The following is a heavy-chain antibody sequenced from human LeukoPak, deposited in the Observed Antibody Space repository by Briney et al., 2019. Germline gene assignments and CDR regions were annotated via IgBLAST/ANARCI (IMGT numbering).Heavy chain of an antibody. Sequence: ASVKVSCKASGYTFTGYYMHWVRQAPGQGLEWMGWINPNSGGTNYAQKFQGRVTMTRDTSISTAYMELSRLRSDDTAVYYCARDYDFLGGNIDYWGQGTLVTVSS. CDR2: INPNSGGT. D-gene: IGHD3-3*01. CDR3: ARDYDFLGGNIDY. V-gene: IGHV1-2*02. J-gene: IGHJ4*02. CDR1: GYTFTGYY.